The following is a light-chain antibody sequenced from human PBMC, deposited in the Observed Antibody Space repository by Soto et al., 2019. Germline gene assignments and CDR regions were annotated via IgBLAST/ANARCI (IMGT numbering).Light chain of an antibody. CDR2: GAS. V-gene: IGKV3-20*01. Sequence: IVLTQCPGSLCLSPGDRATLSCKASQGFXSSYLAWYQQKPGQAPRLPXYGASSRATGSPDRLSGSGSATDFTLTISRLEPEDFAAYYFQQYRSSPRTFGGGTKVDI. CDR1: QGFXSSY. J-gene: IGKJ4*01. CDR3: QQYRSSPRT.